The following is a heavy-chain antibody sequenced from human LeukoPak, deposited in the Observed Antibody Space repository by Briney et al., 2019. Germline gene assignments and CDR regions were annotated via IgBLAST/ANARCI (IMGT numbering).Heavy chain of an antibody. J-gene: IGHJ6*02. CDR2: MNPNSGNT. Sequence: ASVNVSCTASGYTFTSYDINWVRQATGQGLEWMGWMNPNSGNTGYAQKFQGRVTITADESTSTAYMELSSLRSEDTAVYYCARGIVVVVAATGGTYYYGMDVWGQGTTVTVSS. D-gene: IGHD2-15*01. V-gene: IGHV1-8*01. CDR1: GYTFTSYD. CDR3: ARGIVVVVAATGGTYYYGMDV.